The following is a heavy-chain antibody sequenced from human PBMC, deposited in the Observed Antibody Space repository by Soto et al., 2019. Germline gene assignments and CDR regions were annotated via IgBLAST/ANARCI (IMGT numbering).Heavy chain of an antibody. D-gene: IGHD3-3*01. J-gene: IGHJ4*02. V-gene: IGHV4-39*01. CDR1: GGSVSSTTYY. CDR3: TICPRMAVFGFPFDS. CDR2: IYYSGRT. Sequence: PSKNLSLTCTVSGGSVSSTTYYWTWIRQPPGKGLVWMGSIYYSGRTYYNTSLKHRITISVDTSKRQFSLKLSSAAAAYTAVYYCTICPRMAVFGFPFDSWGQGALVTVSS.